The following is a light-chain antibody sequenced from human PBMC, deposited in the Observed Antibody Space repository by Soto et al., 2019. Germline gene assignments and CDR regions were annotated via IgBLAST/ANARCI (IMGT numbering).Light chain of an antibody. CDR3: QQYNNWPPPCT. V-gene: IGKV3-15*01. CDR1: QSVSSN. Sequence: EIVMTQSPSTLSVSPGERATLSCRASQSVSSNLAWYQQKPGQAPTLLIYGASTRATGIPARFSGSGSGTEFTLTISSLQSEDFAVYYCQQYNNWPPPCTFGPGTKVDIK. CDR2: GAS. J-gene: IGKJ3*01.